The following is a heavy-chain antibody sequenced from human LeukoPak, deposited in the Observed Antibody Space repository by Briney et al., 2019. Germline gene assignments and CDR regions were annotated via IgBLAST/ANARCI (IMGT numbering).Heavy chain of an antibody. CDR3: AIGRGGQQLGDY. CDR2: IYPDDSDT. CDR1: EYSFPNYC. J-gene: IGHJ4*02. V-gene: IGHV5-51*01. Sequence: ESLKISCKHSEYSFPNYCIGWVRQMPGKGLEWMGIIYPDDSDTRYSPSFQGQVTISADRSISTAYLQWSSLKASDTAMYYCAIGRGGQQLGDYWGQGTLVTVSS. D-gene: IGHD6-13*01.